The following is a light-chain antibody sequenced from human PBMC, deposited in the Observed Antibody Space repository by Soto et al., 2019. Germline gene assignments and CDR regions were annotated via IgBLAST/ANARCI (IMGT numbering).Light chain of an antibody. Sequence: DIQLTQSPAFLSASVGDRVNITCRASQGANTFVAWYQQKAGRAPRLLIYVASSLQTGVPSRFSGSGSGTEFTLTINSLQPEDVATYYCQQYNNWPLAFGGGTRVEIK. CDR3: QQYNNWPLA. CDR1: QGANTF. CDR2: VAS. V-gene: IGKV1-9*01. J-gene: IGKJ4*01.